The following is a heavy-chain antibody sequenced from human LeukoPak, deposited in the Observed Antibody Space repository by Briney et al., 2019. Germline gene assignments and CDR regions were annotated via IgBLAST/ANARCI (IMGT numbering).Heavy chain of an antibody. J-gene: IGHJ4*02. CDR3: AKADRGWGVITKD. D-gene: IGHD3-10*01. CDR1: GFTFSSYA. Sequence: GGSLRLSCAASGFTFSSYAMSCVRQAPGKGLEWVSAIGGSSDFTYYAEYVKGRFTISRDNSKKTLCLQMNILRAEDTAVYYCAKADRGWGVITKDWGQGTLVTVSS. CDR2: IGGSSDFT. V-gene: IGHV3-23*01.